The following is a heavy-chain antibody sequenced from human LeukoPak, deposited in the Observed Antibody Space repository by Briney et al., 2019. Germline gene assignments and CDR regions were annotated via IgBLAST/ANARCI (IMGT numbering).Heavy chain of an antibody. J-gene: IGHJ4*02. CDR1: GFTVSSNY. CDR2: IKQDGSEK. Sequence: GGSLRLSCAASGFTVSSNYMSWVRQAPGKGLEWVANIKQDGSEKYYVDSVKGRFTISRDNAKNSLYLRMNSLRAEDTAVYYCARVSRIYYDSSGYYGGVGDYWGQGTLVTVSS. D-gene: IGHD3-22*01. V-gene: IGHV3-7*03. CDR3: ARVSRIYYDSSGYYGGVGDY.